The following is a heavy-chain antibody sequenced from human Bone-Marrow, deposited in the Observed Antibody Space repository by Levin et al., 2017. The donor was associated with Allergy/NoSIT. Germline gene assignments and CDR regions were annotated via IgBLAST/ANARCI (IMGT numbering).Heavy chain of an antibody. Sequence: SVKVSCKASGGTFSSYAISWVRQAPGQGLEWMGGIIPIFGTANYAQKFQGRVTITADESTSTAYMELSSLRSEDTAVYYCAGGTIVRGYGSFLPEIAYNWFDPWGQGTLVTVSS. CDR3: AGGTIVRGYGSFLPEIAYNWFDP. V-gene: IGHV1-69*13. J-gene: IGHJ5*02. CDR2: IIPIFGTA. D-gene: IGHD5-12*01. CDR1: GGTFSSYA.